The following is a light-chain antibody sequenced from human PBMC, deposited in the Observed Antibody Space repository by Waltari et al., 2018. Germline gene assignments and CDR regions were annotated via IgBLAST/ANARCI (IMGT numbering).Light chain of an antibody. CDR1: SSDVGSYKF. Sequence: QSALTQPASVSGSPGQSITISCTGTSSDVGSYKFVSWYQQHPGKAPKLMIYEGTKRPSGVSNRFSGSKSGNTASLTISGLQAEDEADYYCCSYAGRSTWVLGGGTKLTVL. CDR3: CSYAGRSTWV. CDR2: EGT. J-gene: IGLJ3*02. V-gene: IGLV2-23*01.